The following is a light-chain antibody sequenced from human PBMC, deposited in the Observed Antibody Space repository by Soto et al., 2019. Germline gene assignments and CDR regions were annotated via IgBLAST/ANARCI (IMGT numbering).Light chain of an antibody. V-gene: IGLV2-14*03. CDR1: SSDIGAYDY. Sequence: QSALTQPGSVSGSPGQSITISCTGTSSDIGAYDYVSWYRQYSGKAPKLMIYEVTYRPSGVSNRFSGSKSGNTASLTISGLQAEDEADYYCNSYTSSNTLVFGTGTKLTVL. CDR3: NSYTSSNTLV. J-gene: IGLJ1*01. CDR2: EVT.